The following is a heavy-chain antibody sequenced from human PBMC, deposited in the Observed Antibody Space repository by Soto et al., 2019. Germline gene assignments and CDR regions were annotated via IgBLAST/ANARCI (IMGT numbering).Heavy chain of an antibody. D-gene: IGHD6-19*01. CDR2: INHSGST. CDR1: GGSFSGYY. CDR3: ARGLYSSGWYIPYFGY. V-gene: IGHV4-34*01. J-gene: IGHJ4*02. Sequence: QVQLQQWGAGLLKPSETLSLTCAVYGGSFSGYYWSWIRQPPGKGLEWIGEINHSGSTNYIPSLKSRVTISVDTSKNQFSLKLSSVTAADTAVYYCARGLYSSGWYIPYFGYWGQGTLVTVSS.